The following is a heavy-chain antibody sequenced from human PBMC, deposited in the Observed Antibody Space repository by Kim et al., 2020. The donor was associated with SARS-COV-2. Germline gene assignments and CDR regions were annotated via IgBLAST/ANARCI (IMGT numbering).Heavy chain of an antibody. J-gene: IGHJ4*02. CDR2: INTGTGNT. CDR1: GYTFTTYA. D-gene: IGHD1-20*01. CDR3: ARVRISGTANFHY. V-gene: IGHV1-3*04. Sequence: ASVKVSCKASGYTFTTYAMHWVRQAPGQRLERMGWINTGTGNTVYSQKFQGRVTITRDTSASTAYMELSGLRSEDTAVYYCARVRISGTANFHYWGQGTLVTVSS.